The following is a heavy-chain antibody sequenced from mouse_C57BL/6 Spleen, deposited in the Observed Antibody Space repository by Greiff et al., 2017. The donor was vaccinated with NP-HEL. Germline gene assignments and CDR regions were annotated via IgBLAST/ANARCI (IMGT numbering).Heavy chain of an antibody. D-gene: IGHD1-1*01. CDR2: IDPETGGT. CDR1: GYTFTDYE. Sequence: QVQLQQSGAELVRPGASVTLSCKASGYTFTDYEMHWVKQTPVHGLEWIGAIDPETGGTAYNQKFKGKAILTADKSSSTAYMELRSLTSEDSAGDYCRGDDYNGSSYRYWGKGTTLSVSS. V-gene: IGHV1-15*01. J-gene: IGHJ2*01. CDR3: RGDDYNGSSYRY.